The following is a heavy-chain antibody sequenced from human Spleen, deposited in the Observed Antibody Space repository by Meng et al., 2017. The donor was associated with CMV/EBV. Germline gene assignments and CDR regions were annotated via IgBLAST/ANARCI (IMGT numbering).Heavy chain of an antibody. D-gene: IGHD3-3*01. CDR2: ISAYNGNT. Sequence: ASVKVSCKASGYSFTTYGISWVRQAPGQGLEWMGWISAYNGNTSYAQKLQGRVTMTTETSTRTAYMELRSLRSDDTAVYYCAREGTLGTYDFWSGYYLDYWGQGTLVTVSS. V-gene: IGHV1-18*01. J-gene: IGHJ4*02. CDR1: GYSFTTYG. CDR3: AREGTLGTYDFWSGYYLDY.